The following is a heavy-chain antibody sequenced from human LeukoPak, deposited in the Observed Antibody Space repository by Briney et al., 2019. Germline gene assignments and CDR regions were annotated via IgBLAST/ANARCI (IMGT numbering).Heavy chain of an antibody. CDR1: GFTFSSYG. CDR2: IRYDGSNK. J-gene: IGHJ4*02. Sequence: GGSLRLSCAASGFTFSSYGMHWVRQAPGKGLEWVAFIRYDGSNKYYADSVKGRFTISRDNSKNTLYLQMNSLRAEDTAVYYCARDFWCSGGTCYPYYFDYWGQGTLVTVSS. D-gene: IGHD2-15*01. CDR3: ARDFWCSGGTCYPYYFDY. V-gene: IGHV3-30*02.